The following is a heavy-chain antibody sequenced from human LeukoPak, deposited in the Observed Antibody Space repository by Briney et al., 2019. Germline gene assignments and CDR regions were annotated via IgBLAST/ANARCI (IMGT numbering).Heavy chain of an antibody. J-gene: IGHJ5*02. CDR1: GFTFSSYG. V-gene: IGHV1-2*02. CDR2: INPNSGGT. CDR3: ARDASSSITMIVAPRFDP. D-gene: IGHD3-22*01. Sequence: GGSLRLSCAASGFTFSSYGMHWVRQAPGQGLEWMGWINPNSGGTNYAQKFQGRITMTRNTSISTAYMELSRLRSDDTAVYYCARDASSSITMIVAPRFDPWGQGTLVTVSS.